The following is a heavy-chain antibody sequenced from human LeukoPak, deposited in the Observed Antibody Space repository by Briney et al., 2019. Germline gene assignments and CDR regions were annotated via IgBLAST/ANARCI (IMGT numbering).Heavy chain of an antibody. Sequence: GGSLRLSCEASELTFSSYAMSWVRQAPGKGLEWVSAISGSGGSTYYADSVKGRFTISRDNSKNTLYLQMNSLRAEDTAVYYCAKGTYYYGSGSPRGYWYFDLWGRGTLVTVSS. J-gene: IGHJ2*01. CDR1: ELTFSSYA. V-gene: IGHV3-23*01. CDR2: ISGSGGST. CDR3: AKGTYYYGSGSPRGYWYFDL. D-gene: IGHD3-10*01.